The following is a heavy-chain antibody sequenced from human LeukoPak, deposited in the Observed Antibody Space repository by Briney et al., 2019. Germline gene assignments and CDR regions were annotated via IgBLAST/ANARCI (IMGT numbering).Heavy chain of an antibody. CDR2: ISGSGGST. J-gene: IGHJ5*02. Sequence: GGSLRLSCAASGFTFSSYAMSWVRQAPGKGLEWVSAISGSGGSTYYADSVKGRFTISRDNSKNTLYLQMNSLRAEDTAVYYCAKDPDIVVVPAAIWFDPGGQGTLVTVSS. CDR1: GFTFSSYA. V-gene: IGHV3-23*01. D-gene: IGHD2-2*01. CDR3: AKDPDIVVVPAAIWFDP.